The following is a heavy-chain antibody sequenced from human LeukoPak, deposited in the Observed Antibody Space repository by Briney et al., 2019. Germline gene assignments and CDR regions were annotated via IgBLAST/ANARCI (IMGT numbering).Heavy chain of an antibody. V-gene: IGHV1-69*05. CDR2: IIPIFGTP. Sequence: SVKVSCKASGGTFSSYAINWVRQAPGQGLQWMGEIIPIFGTPNYAQKFQGRVTITTDESTNTAYMEMSSLRTEDTDVYYCARVLARSGEMSGSYYYYWGQGTLVTVSS. D-gene: IGHD1-26*01. J-gene: IGHJ4*02. CDR3: ARVLARSGEMSGSYYYY. CDR1: GGTFSSYA.